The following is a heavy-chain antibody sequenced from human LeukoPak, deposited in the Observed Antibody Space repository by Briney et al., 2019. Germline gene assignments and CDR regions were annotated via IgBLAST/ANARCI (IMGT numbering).Heavy chain of an antibody. CDR1: GFTFSHYA. CDR3: ARGYSHNSGGWLDP. D-gene: IGHD5-12*01. CDR2: LTDIGDAT. J-gene: IGHJ5*02. Sequence: PGRSLRLSCAVSGFTFSHYAMSWVRQAPGTGMEWVGSLTDIGDATYYADSVKGRLTISRDNTNSTLYLHISGLRDEDTAVYYCARGYSHNSGGWLDPWGQGTLVTVSS. V-gene: IGHV3-23*01.